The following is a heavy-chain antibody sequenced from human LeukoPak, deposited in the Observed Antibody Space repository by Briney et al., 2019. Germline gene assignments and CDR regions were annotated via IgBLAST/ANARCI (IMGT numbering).Heavy chain of an antibody. CDR1: GITFRSYA. CDR2: ISYDGSNK. J-gene: IGHJ4*02. Sequence: PGRSLRLSCAASGITFRSYAMHWVRQAPGKGLEWVAVISYDGSNKYYADSVKGRFTISRDNSKNTLYLQMNSLRAEDTAVYYCARLIRYCSSTSCYMPVGYSYGPTTDDFDYWGQGTLVTVSS. V-gene: IGHV3-30-3*01. CDR3: ARLIRYCSSTSCYMPVGYSYGPTTDDFDY. D-gene: IGHD2-2*02.